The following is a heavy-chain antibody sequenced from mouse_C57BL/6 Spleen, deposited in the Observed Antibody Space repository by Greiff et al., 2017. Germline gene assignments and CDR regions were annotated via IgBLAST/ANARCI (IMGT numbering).Heavy chain of an antibody. CDR3: ARNLYGYDGKYYFDY. CDR2: IYPGGGYT. D-gene: IGHD2-2*01. V-gene: IGHV1-63*01. Sequence: VKLMESGAELVRPGTSVKMSCKASGYTFTNYWIGWAKQRPGHGLEWIGDIYPGGGYTNYNEKFKGKATLTADKSSSTAYMQFSSLTSEDSAIYYCARNLYGYDGKYYFDYWGQGTTLTVSS. CDR1: GYTFTNYW. J-gene: IGHJ2*01.